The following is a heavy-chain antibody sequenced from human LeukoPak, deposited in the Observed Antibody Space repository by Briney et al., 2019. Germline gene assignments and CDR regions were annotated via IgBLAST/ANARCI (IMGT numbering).Heavy chain of an antibody. CDR2: INHSGST. Sequence: PSETLSLTCSVYGGSFSGYYWSWIRQPPGKGLEWIGEINHSGSTNYNPSLKSRVTISVDTSKNQFSLKVSPVTAADTAVYYCARGFYSNYGAYYMDVWGKGTTVTVSS. J-gene: IGHJ6*03. CDR1: GGSFSGYY. CDR3: ARGFYSNYGAYYMDV. V-gene: IGHV4-34*01. D-gene: IGHD4-11*01.